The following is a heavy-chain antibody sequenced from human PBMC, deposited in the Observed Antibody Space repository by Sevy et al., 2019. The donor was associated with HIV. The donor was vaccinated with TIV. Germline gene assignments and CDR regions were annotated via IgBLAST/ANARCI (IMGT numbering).Heavy chain of an antibody. CDR1: GFPFNDHA. CDR3: AKDINRGCDGVNCYSYYYYFYGLDV. Sequence: GGSLRLSCAASGFPFNDHAMHWVRQVPGKGLEWVSGISWNSRNIGYADSVKGRFTISSDNARHFVYLERNSLGPEDTAFYYCAKDINRGCDGVNCYSYYYYFYGLDVWGQGTTVTVSS. CDR2: ISWNSRNI. J-gene: IGHJ6*02. D-gene: IGHD2-21*01. V-gene: IGHV3-9*01.